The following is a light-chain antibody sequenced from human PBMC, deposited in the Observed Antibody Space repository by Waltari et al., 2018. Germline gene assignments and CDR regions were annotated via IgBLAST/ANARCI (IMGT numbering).Light chain of an antibody. CDR1: QSISSG. J-gene: IGKJ1*01. CDR2: KAS. Sequence: DIQMTQSPSTLSASVGDRVPITCRASQSISSGLAWYQQKPGKAPKLLIYKASSLESGVPSRFSGSGSGTEFTLTISSLQPDDFATYYCQHQRAFGQGTKVEIK. V-gene: IGKV1-5*03. CDR3: QHQRA.